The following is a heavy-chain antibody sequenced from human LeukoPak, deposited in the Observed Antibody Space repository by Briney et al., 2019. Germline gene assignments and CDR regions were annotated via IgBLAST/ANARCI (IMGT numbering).Heavy chain of an antibody. CDR2: IKSKTDGGTT. V-gene: IGHV3-15*01. J-gene: IGHJ4*02. CDR1: GFTFNNAW. CDR3: FTGVRGVLD. Sequence: GGSLRLSCAASGFTFNNAWMNWVRQAPGKGLEWVGRIKSKTDGGTTDYAEPVKGRFTISRDDSKETLYLQMNSLKTEDTAVYYRFTGVRGVLDWGQGTLVTVSS. D-gene: IGHD3-10*01.